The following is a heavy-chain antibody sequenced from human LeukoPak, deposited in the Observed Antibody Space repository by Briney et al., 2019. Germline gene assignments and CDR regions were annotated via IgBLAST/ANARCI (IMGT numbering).Heavy chain of an antibody. CDR3: ARASPDYDILTGPLDY. D-gene: IGHD3-9*01. V-gene: IGHV4-59*01. Sequence: TSETLSLTCTVSGASISSYYWSWIRQPPGKGLEWIGCMSYSGSTNYNPPLKSRVTISLDTSKSQLSLKLSSVTAADTAVYYCARASPDYDILTGPLDYWGLGTLVTVSS. J-gene: IGHJ4*02. CDR1: GASISSYY. CDR2: MSYSGST.